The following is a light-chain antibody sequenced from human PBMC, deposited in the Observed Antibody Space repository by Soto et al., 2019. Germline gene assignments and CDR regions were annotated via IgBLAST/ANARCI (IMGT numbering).Light chain of an antibody. CDR2: HAS. J-gene: IGKJ1*01. CDR3: QQRNNWPQT. V-gene: IGKV3-11*01. Sequence: EIVFTQSPATLSLFPGERGTLSCRARQSVRNSLDWYXQKXGQAPRXXXYHASYRATGIPARFSGSGSGTDFTLTISSLAPEDFAVYFCQQRNNWPQTFGQGTKVDNK. CDR1: QSVRNS.